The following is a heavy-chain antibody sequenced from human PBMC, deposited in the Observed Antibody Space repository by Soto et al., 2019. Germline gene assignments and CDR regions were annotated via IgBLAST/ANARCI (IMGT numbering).Heavy chain of an antibody. CDR1: GGTFGSYA. V-gene: IGHV1-69*13. CDR2: IIPIFGTT. D-gene: IGHD1-26*01. J-gene: IGHJ4*02. Sequence: SVKVSCKASGGTFGSYAISWVRQAPGQGLEWMGGIIPIFGTTNYAQKFQGRVTITADESTSTAYMELSSLRSEDTAVYYCARYGGRDSVYFDYWGQGTLVTVSS. CDR3: ARYGGRDSVYFDY.